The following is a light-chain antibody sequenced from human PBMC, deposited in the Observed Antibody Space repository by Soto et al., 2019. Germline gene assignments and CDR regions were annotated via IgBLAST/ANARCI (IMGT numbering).Light chain of an antibody. CDR3: SSYTTSSTYV. CDR1: SSDVGSNNG. Sequence: QSALTQPPSVSGSPGQSVAISCTGTSSDVGSNNGVSWYQQSPGTAPKLMIYDVFNWPSGVPDRFSGSKSGNTASLTISGLQAEDEGDYFCSSYTTSSTYVFGPGTKVTVL. CDR2: DVF. V-gene: IGLV2-18*02. J-gene: IGLJ1*01.